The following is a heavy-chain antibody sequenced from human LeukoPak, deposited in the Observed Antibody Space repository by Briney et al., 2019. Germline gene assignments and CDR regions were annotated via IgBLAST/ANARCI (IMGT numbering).Heavy chain of an antibody. D-gene: IGHD3-22*01. V-gene: IGHV3-30*01. Sequence: GGSLRLSCAASGFTFSSYAMHWVRQAPGKGLEWVAVISYDGSKKYYADSVKGRFTISRDNSKNTLYLQMNSLRAEDTAVYYCARGGGQYDSSGYFVRFDYWGQGTLVTVSS. CDR2: ISYDGSKK. CDR1: GFTFSSYA. J-gene: IGHJ4*02. CDR3: ARGGGQYDSSGYFVRFDY.